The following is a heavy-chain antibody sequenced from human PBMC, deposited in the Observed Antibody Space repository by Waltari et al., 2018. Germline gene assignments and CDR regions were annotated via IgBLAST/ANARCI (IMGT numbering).Heavy chain of an antibody. D-gene: IGHD6-19*01. J-gene: IGHJ4*02. Sequence: QVQLVESGGGVVQPGRSLRLSCAASGFTFSRYGMHWVRQAPGKGLEWVAVISYDGSNKYYADSVKGRFTISRDNSKNTLYLQMNSLRAEDTAVYYCAKVAFRYSSGYFDYWGQGTLVTVSS. CDR1: GFTFSRYG. V-gene: IGHV3-30*18. CDR2: ISYDGSNK. CDR3: AKVAFRYSSGYFDY.